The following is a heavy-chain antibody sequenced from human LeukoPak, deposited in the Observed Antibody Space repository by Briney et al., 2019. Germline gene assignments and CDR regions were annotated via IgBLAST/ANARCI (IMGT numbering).Heavy chain of an antibody. V-gene: IGHV3-23*01. J-gene: IGHJ4*02. CDR1: GFNFSSFA. D-gene: IGHD3-10*01. Sequence: PGGSLRLSCAASGFNFSSFAMSWVRQAPGKGLEWVSSIGSSGGSTYYADSVKGRFTISRDNSKNTLFLQMNSLRAEDTAVYYCAKRFELTDFWGRGTLVTVSS. CDR2: IGSSGGST. CDR3: AKRFELTDF.